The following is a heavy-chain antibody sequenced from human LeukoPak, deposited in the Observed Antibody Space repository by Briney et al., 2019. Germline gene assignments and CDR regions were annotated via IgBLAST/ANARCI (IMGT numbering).Heavy chain of an antibody. CDR1: GHSLTKFS. D-gene: IGHD1-26*01. CDR3: ATGSIVYDF. V-gene: IGHV1-24*01. Sequence: ASVKVSCKVSGHSLTKFSMEWVRQAPGKGLEWMGGFDPERGETIHAQKFQGRFTMTEDTSTDTAYMELNSLTSEDTAVYYCATGSIVYDFWGQATLVTVSS. J-gene: IGHJ4*02. CDR2: FDPERGET.